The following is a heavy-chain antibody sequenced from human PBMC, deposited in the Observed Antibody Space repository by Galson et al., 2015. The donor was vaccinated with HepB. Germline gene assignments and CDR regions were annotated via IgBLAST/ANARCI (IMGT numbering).Heavy chain of an antibody. D-gene: IGHD5-12*01. J-gene: IGHJ4*02. CDR3: ARNSRGYSGYDYGEFDY. CDR2: ISGSGGSP. Sequence: SLRLSCAASGFTFYNYAMSWVRQAPGKGLEWVSGISGSGGSPYHVDSVKGRFTISRDNSKSTLSLQMNSLRGEDTAVYYCARNSRGYSGYDYGEFDYRGQGILVTVSS. V-gene: IGHV3-23*01. CDR1: GFTFYNYA.